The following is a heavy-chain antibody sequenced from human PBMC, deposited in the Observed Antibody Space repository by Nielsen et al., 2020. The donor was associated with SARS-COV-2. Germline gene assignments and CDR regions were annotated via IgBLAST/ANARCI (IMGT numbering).Heavy chain of an antibody. CDR1: GGSISRDS. CDR2: VYASGST. J-gene: IGHJ4*02. CDR3: ARGRWEEYFDY. D-gene: IGHD1-26*01. V-gene: IGHV4-59*13. Sequence: SETLSLTCTVSGGSISRDSWSWIRQPPGKGLEWIAYVYASGSTNYNPSLQSRVTISSDTSKNEFSLRLTSVTAADTAVYYCARGRWEEYFDYWGQGTLVTVSS.